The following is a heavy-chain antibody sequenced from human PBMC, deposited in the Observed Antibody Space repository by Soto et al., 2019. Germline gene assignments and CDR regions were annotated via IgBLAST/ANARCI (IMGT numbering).Heavy chain of an antibody. CDR3: ARDKMGELSIADY. CDR1: GFTFRDYS. D-gene: IGHD3-16*02. V-gene: IGHV3-48*01. CDR2: ISESSDTI. Sequence: EVQLVESGGGLVQPGGSLRLSCTASGFTFRDYSMDWVRQTPGKGLEWLSYISESSDTIYYADSVKGRFTISRDNAKNSLFLQMSSLRGEATAVYYCARDKMGELSIADYWGQGTPVTVSS. J-gene: IGHJ4*02.